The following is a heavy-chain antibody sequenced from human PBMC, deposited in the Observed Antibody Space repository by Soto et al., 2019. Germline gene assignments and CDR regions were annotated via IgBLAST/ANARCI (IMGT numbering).Heavy chain of an antibody. Sequence: QITLKESGPTLVKPTQTLTLTCTFSGFSLSTSGVGVGCIRQPPGMALEWLAVIYWDDDKRYSPSLKSRLTLTKDTSKHQVVLTMTNMDPVATATYYCAHVYGGYDHFDYWGQGTLVTVSS. V-gene: IGHV2-5*02. D-gene: IGHD5-12*01. J-gene: IGHJ4*02. CDR2: IYWDDDK. CDR1: GFSLSTSGVG. CDR3: AHVYGGYDHFDY.